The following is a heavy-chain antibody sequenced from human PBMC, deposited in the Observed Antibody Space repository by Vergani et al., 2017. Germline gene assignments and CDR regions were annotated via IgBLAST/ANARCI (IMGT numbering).Heavy chain of an antibody. V-gene: IGHV1-18*01. D-gene: IGHD1-1*01. CDR2: ISAYNGNT. Sequence: QVQLVQSGAEVKKPGASVKVSCKASGYTFTSYGISWVRQAPGQGLEWMGWISAYNGNTNYAQKLQSRVTMTTDTSTSTAYMELRSLRSDDTAVYYCAREEGIKVVQPYYYYYGMDVWGQGTTVTVSS. J-gene: IGHJ6*02. CDR3: AREEGIKVVQPYYYYYGMDV. CDR1: GYTFTSYG.